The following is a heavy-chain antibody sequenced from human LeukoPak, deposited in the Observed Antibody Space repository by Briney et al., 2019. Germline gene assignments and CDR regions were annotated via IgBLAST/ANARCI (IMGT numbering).Heavy chain of an antibody. CDR3: ARDMSGTYSFDY. V-gene: IGHV3-64D*06. CDR1: GFTLFWHV. CDR2: IHHNGDIT. D-gene: IGHD1-26*01. J-gene: IGHJ4*02. Sequence: GGSLRLSCSASGFTLFWHVMHWVRQVPGKPLEYVSFIHHNGDITSYADSVRGRFTVSRDNSKNTLFLDLTSLRTDDTAVYYCARDMSGTYSFDYWGQGTLVTVSS.